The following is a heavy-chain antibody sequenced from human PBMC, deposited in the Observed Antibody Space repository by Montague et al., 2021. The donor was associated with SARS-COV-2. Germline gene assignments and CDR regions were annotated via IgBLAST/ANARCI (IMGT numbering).Heavy chain of an antibody. CDR2: INHSGNT. CDR1: GGSFSGYY. V-gene: IGHV4-34*01. J-gene: IGHJ5*02. CDR3: ARASSSWSGLDP. D-gene: IGHD3-3*01. Sequence: SETLSLTCAVNGGSFSGYYWTWVRQPPGKGLEWIGEINHSGNTNYKPSLESRITMSVDTSKSLVSLNLTSVTAADTAVYYCARASSSWSGLDPWGQGTLVTVSS.